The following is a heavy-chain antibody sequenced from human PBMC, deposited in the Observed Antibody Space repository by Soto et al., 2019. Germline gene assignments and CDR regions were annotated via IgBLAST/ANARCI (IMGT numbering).Heavy chain of an antibody. Sequence: KSVGSLRLSCAASGFTFSNAWMSWVRQAPGKGLEWVGRIKSKTDGGTTDYAAPVKGRFTISRDDSKNTLYLQMNSLKTEDTAVYYCTTGDCSSTSCYPGYYYYGMDVWGQGTTVTVSS. V-gene: IGHV3-15*01. CDR1: GFTFSNAW. D-gene: IGHD2-2*01. CDR3: TTGDCSSTSCYPGYYYYGMDV. J-gene: IGHJ6*02. CDR2: IKSKTDGGTT.